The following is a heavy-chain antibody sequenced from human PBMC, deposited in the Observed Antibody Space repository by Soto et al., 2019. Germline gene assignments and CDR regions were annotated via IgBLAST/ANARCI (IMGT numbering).Heavy chain of an antibody. CDR3: ARQYCSSTSCYDNWFDP. CDR1: GGSMSGGGYY. CDR2: IYYSGST. V-gene: IGHV4-31*03. Sequence: TLSLTCTVSGGSMSGGGYYWRWIGRHPGKGLEWIGYIYYSGSTYCNPSLKSRVTISVDTSKNQFSLKLSSVTAADTAVYYCARQYCSSTSCYDNWFDPWGQGTLVTVSS. D-gene: IGHD2-2*01. J-gene: IGHJ5*02.